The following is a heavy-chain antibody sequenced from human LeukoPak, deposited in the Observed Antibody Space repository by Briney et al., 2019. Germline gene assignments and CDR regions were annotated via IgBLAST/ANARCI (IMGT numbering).Heavy chain of an antibody. CDR2: INHSGST. J-gene: IGHJ4*02. Sequence: HSETLSLTCAVYGGSFSGYYWSWIRQPPGKGLEWIGEINHSGSTNYNPSLKSRVTISVDTSKNQFSLKLSSVTAADTAVYYCARGVNVRVRFREPTTVFDYWGQGTLVTVSS. CDR3: ARGVNVRVRFREPTTVFDY. V-gene: IGHV4-34*01. CDR1: GGSFSGYY. D-gene: IGHD4-17*01.